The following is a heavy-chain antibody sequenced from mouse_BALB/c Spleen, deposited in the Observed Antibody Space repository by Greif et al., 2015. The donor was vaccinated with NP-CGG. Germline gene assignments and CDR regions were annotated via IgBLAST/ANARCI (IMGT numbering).Heavy chain of an antibody. D-gene: IGHD1-2*01. CDR2: INPSNGGA. J-gene: IGHJ2*01. V-gene: IGHV1S81*02. CDR1: GYTFISYY. CDR3: TRGRRRDFDF. Sequence: VQLQQSGAELVKPGASVKLSCKASGYTFISYYMYWVKQRPGQGLEWIGEINPSNGGANLNEKFKSKATLTGDKSSSTAYMQLSSLTSEDSAVHFCTRGRRRDFDFWGQGTTLTVSS.